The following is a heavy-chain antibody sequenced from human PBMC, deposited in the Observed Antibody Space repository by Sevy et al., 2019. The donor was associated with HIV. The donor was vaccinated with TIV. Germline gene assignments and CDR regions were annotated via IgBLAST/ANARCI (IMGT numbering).Heavy chain of an antibody. Sequence: GGSLRLSCPASGFTFGSYSMNWVRQAPGKGLEWVSYISSTSSTIYYTDSVKGRFTISRENAKNSLYLQMNSLRDEDTAVYYCARTPGGYSSSWYDLANKVSDYWGQGTLVTVSS. D-gene: IGHD6-13*01. CDR2: ISSTSSTI. V-gene: IGHV3-48*02. CDR1: GFTFGSYS. J-gene: IGHJ4*02. CDR3: ARTPGGYSSSWYDLANKVSDY.